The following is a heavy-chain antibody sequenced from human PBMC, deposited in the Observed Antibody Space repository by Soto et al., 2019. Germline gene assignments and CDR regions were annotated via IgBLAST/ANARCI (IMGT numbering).Heavy chain of an antibody. D-gene: IGHD6-13*01. Sequence: ASVKVSCKXSGYTFTGYYMHWVRQAPGQGLEWMGWINPNSGGTNYAQKFQGRVTMTRDTSISTAYMELSRLRSDDTAVYYCARGIAAAGMLDYWGQGTLVTVSS. J-gene: IGHJ4*02. CDR1: GYTFTGYY. CDR3: ARGIAAAGMLDY. CDR2: INPNSGGT. V-gene: IGHV1-2*02.